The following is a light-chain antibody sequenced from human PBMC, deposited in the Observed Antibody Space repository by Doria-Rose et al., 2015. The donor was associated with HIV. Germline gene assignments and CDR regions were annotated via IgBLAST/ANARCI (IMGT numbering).Light chain of an antibody. CDR3: QQTYSSPPWT. J-gene: IGKJ1*01. Sequence: DIRMTQYPSSLSASIGDRVTITCRASQTVSTYLNWFQQEPGKAPKLLIYAASRLQSGVPSRFGGSGSGTDFTLTISGLQPGDFATYYCQQTYSSPPWTFGQGTEVEMK. CDR2: AAS. CDR1: QTVSTY. V-gene: IGKV1-39*01.